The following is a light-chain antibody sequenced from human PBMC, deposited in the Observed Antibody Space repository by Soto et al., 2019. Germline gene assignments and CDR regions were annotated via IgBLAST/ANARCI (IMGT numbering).Light chain of an antibody. CDR3: SSYAGNYNLV. J-gene: IGLJ2*01. Sequence: QSALTQPPSASGSPGQSVTISFTGTSSDVGSYKFVSWYQQHPGKAPKLMMYEVSKRPSGVPDRFSGSKSVNTASLTVAGRQAEDEADYFCSSYAGNYNLVFGGGTKLTVL. V-gene: IGLV2-8*01. CDR2: EVS. CDR1: SSDVGSYKF.